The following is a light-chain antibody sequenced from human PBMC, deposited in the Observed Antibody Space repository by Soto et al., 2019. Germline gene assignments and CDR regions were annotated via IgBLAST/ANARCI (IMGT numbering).Light chain of an antibody. J-gene: IGLJ3*02. CDR3: QTWGTGIKV. V-gene: IGLV4-69*01. Sequence: QSVLTQSPSTSASLGASVKLTCTLSSGHSSYAIAWHQQQPEKGPRYLMKLNSDVSHNKGDGIPDRFSGSSSGAEHYLTISSLQSEDEADYYCQTWGTGIKVFGGGTKLTVL. CDR2: LNSDVSH. CDR1: SGHSSYA.